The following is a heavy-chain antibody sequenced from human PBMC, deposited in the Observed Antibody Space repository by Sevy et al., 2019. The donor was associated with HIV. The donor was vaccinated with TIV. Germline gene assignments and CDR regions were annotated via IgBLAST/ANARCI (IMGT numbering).Heavy chain of an antibody. CDR3: ARDTPYYGSGSYYM. D-gene: IGHD3-10*01. CDR1: GFTVSSNY. J-gene: IGHJ4*02. CDR2: IYSGGST. V-gene: IGHV3-53*01. Sequence: GGSLRLSCAASGFTVSSNYMSWVRQAPGKGLEWVSVIYSGGSTYYADSVKGRFTISRDNSKNTLYLQMNSLRAEDTAMYYCARDTPYYGSGSYYMWGQGTLVTVSS.